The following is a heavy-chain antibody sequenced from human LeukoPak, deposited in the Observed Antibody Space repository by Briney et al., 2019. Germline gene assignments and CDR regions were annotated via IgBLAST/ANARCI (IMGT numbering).Heavy chain of an antibody. CDR3: AKEVGATVDAFDI. CDR1: GGSISSSSYY. J-gene: IGHJ3*02. Sequence: SETLSLTCTVSGGSISSSSYYWGWIRQPPGKGLEWIGSIYYSGSTYYNPSLKSRVTISVDTSKNQFSLKLSSVTAADTAVYYCAKEVGATVDAFDIWGQGTMVTVSS. D-gene: IGHD1-26*01. CDR2: IYYSGST. V-gene: IGHV4-39*07.